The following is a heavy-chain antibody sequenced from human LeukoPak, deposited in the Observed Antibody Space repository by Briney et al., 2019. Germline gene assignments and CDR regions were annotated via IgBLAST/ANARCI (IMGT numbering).Heavy chain of an antibody. Sequence: GGSLRLSCAASGFTFSSYAMSWVRQAPGKGLEWVSAISGSGGSTYYADSVKGRFTISRDNSKNTLYLQMNRLRVEDTAVYFCVKGGDLASFADFDYWGQGTLVTVSS. D-gene: IGHD3-10*01. V-gene: IGHV3-23*01. CDR2: ISGSGGST. J-gene: IGHJ4*02. CDR3: VKGGDLASFADFDY. CDR1: GFTFSSYA.